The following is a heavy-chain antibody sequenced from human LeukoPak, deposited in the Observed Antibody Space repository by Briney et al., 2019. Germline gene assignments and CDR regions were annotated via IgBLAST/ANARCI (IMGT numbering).Heavy chain of an antibody. J-gene: IGHJ5*02. Sequence: PGGSLRLSCAASGFTFSSYSMNWVRQAPGKGLVWVSRINSDGINTSYADSVKGRFTISRDNAKNTLNLQMNSLRAEDTAVYYCARDLGQYYDTSDNWFDPWGQGTLVTVPS. V-gene: IGHV3-74*01. CDR3: ARDLGQYYDTSDNWFDP. CDR1: GFTFSSYS. CDR2: INSDGINT. D-gene: IGHD3-22*01.